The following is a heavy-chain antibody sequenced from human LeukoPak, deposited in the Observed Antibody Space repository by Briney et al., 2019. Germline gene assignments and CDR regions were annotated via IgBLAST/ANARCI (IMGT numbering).Heavy chain of an antibody. V-gene: IGHV1-24*01. J-gene: IGHJ6*02. CDR1: GYTLTELS. CDR3: ATGYDSSGWLKVTSYYYYGMDV. D-gene: IGHD6-19*01. CDR2: FDPEDGET. Sequence: ASVKVSCKVSGYTLTELSMHWVRQAPGKGLEWMGGFDPEDGETIYAQKFQGRVTMTEDTSTDTAYMELSSLRSEDTAVYYCATGYDSSGWLKVTSYYYYGMDVWGQGTTVTVSS.